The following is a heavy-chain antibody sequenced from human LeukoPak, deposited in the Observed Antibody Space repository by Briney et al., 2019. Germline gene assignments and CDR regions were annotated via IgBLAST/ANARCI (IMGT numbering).Heavy chain of an antibody. J-gene: IGHJ4*02. D-gene: IGHD6-6*01. CDR3: AKWKYSNSGIDDY. V-gene: IGHV3-23*01. CDR2: IGGSGDNT. CDR1: GFTFSSYA. Sequence: GGSPRLSCAASGFTFSSYAMSWVRQVPGKGLEWVSVIGGSGDNTYYADSVKGRFTISRDNSKNMLYLQMNSLRAEDTAVYYCAKWKYSNSGIDDYWGQGTLVTVSS.